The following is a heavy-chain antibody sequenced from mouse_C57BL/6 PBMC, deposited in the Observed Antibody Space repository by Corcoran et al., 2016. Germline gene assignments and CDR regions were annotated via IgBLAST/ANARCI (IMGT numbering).Heavy chain of an antibody. J-gene: IGHJ3*01. V-gene: IGHV1-80*01. D-gene: IGHD1-1*01. CDR3: ARSFYYYGSSYVIWFAY. CDR1: GYAFSSYW. CDR2: IYPGDGDT. Sequence: QVQLQQSGAELVKPGASVKISCKASGYAFSSYWMNWVKQRPGKGLEWIGQIYPGDGDTNYNGKFKGKATLTAVKSSSTAYMQLSSLTSGDSAVYFCARSFYYYGSSYVIWFAYWGQGTLVTVSA.